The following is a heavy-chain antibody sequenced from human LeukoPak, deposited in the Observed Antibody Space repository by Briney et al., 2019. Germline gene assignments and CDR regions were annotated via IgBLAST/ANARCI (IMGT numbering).Heavy chain of an antibody. D-gene: IGHD3-10*01. V-gene: IGHV4-59*01. CDR1: RGSISTYY. J-gene: IGHJ3*02. CDR3: AREGHYYASGSGAFDS. Sequence: PSETLSLACTVSRGSISTYYWNWIRQPPGKGLEWIGYIYYTGTTDYNPSLKSRVTMSVDASKNQFSLKLTSVTTADTAVYYCAREGHYYASGSGAFDSWGQGTAITVSS. CDR2: IYYTGTT.